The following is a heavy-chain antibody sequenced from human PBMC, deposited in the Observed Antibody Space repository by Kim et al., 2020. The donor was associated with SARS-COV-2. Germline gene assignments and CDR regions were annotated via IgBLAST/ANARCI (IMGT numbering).Heavy chain of an antibody. CDR3: ARARYLYYYDSSGSEY. J-gene: IGHJ4*02. CDR2: INHSGST. CDR1: GGSFSGYY. V-gene: IGHV4-34*01. D-gene: IGHD3-22*01. Sequence: SETLSLTCAVYGGSFSGYYWSWIRQPPGKGLEWIGEINHSGSTNYNPSLKSRVTISVDTSKNQFSLKLSSVTAADTAVYYCARARYLYYYDSSGSEYWGQGTLVTVSS.